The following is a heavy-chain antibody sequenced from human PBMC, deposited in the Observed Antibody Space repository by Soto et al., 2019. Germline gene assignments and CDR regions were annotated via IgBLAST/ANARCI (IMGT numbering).Heavy chain of an antibody. J-gene: IGHJ6*02. V-gene: IGHV4-59*01. CDR2: IYYSGST. CDR3: ARVKIARYSYGSTGGMDV. CDR1: GGSISSYY. D-gene: IGHD5-18*01. Sequence: QVQLQESGPGLVKPSETLSLTCTVSGGSISSYYWSWIRQPPGKGLEWIGYIYYSGSTNYNPSLKSRVTISVDTSKNQFSLKLSSVTAADPAVYYCARVKIARYSYGSTGGMDVWGQGTTVTVSS.